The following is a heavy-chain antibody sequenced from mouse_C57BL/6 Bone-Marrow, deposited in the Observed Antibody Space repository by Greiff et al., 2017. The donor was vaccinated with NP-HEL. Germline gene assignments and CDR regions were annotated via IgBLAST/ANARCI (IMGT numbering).Heavy chain of an antibody. CDR1: GFTFTDYY. Sequence: EVKLMESGGGLVQPGGSLSLSCAASGFTFTDYYMSWVRQPPGKALEWLGFIRNKANGYTTEYSASVKGRFTISRDNSQSILYLQMNALRAEDSATYYCARFYSLWYFDVWGTGTTVTVSS. CDR3: ARFYSLWYFDV. D-gene: IGHD2-3*01. J-gene: IGHJ1*03. CDR2: IRNKANGYTT. V-gene: IGHV7-3*01.